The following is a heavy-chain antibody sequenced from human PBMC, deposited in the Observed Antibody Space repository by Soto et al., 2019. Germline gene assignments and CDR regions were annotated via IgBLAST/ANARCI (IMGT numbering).Heavy chain of an antibody. V-gene: IGHV3-9*01. CDR2: ITWNSGTI. Sequence: EVQLVESGGGLVQPGRSLRLSCAASGFTFADDAMHWVRQAPGRGLEWVSRITWNSGTIDYADSVKGRFTISRDNAKNSLYLLMNSLRAEDTALYYCTKSWRLYSMDVWGKGTTVTVSS. CDR3: TKSWRLYSMDV. CDR1: GFTFADDA. J-gene: IGHJ6*03. D-gene: IGHD3-3*01.